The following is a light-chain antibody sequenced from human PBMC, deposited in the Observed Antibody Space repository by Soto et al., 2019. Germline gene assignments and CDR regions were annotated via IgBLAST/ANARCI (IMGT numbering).Light chain of an antibody. CDR2: DDS. CDR1: NIGSET. CDR3: QVWDSSSDHVI. J-gene: IGLJ2*01. V-gene: IGLV3-21*02. Sequence: SYELTQPPSVSVAPGQTARITCGGNNIGSETVHWYQQKPGQAPVLVVYDDSDRPSGIPERFSGSSSGNTATLTISRVEAGDEADYCCQVWDSSSDHVIFGGGTKVTVL.